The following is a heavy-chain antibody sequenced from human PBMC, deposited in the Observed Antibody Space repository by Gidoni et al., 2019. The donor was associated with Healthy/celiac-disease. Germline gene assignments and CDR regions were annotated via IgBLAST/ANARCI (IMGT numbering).Heavy chain of an antibody. Sequence: EVPPVESGGGLVTPGGAVRLSCGASAFTFSSYSMHWVRQAPEKGLEWVASISSSSSYIYNADSVKGRFTISRDNAKNSLYLQMNSLRAEDTAVYYGARDKDIVATIWNHGGIVAWGQGTLATVSS. J-gene: IGHJ4*02. CDR2: ISSSSSYI. D-gene: IGHD5-12*01. CDR1: AFTFSSYS. CDR3: ARDKDIVATIWNHGGIVA. V-gene: IGHV3-21*01.